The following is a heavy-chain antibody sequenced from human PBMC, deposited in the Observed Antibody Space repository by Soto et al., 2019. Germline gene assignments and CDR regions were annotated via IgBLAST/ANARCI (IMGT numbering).Heavy chain of an antibody. J-gene: IGHJ6*01. D-gene: IGHD2-8*01. CDR3: ARMLIAEDLFTNDVHYVMDV. CDR1: GYTFTSYD. Sequence: ASVKVSCKASGYTFTSYDINWVRQATGQGLEWMGWMNPNSGNTGYAQKFQGRVTMTRNTSISTAYMGLSSLRSEDTAVYYCARMLIAEDLFTNDVHYVMDVLGKGTTVTVSS. CDR2: MNPNSGNT. V-gene: IGHV1-8*01.